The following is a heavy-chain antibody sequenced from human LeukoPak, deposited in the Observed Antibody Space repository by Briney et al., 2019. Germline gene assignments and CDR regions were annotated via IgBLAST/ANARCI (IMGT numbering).Heavy chain of an antibody. CDR1: GFTFSSYW. V-gene: IGHV3-7*03. Sequence: GGSLRLSCAASGFTFSSYWMSWVRQAPGKGLEWVANIKQDGSEKYYVDSVKGRFTISRDNAKNSLYLQMNSLRAEDTALYYCAKVRQLWSTGGFDYWGQGTLVTVSS. J-gene: IGHJ4*02. CDR3: AKVRQLWSTGGFDY. CDR2: IKQDGSEK. D-gene: IGHD5-18*01.